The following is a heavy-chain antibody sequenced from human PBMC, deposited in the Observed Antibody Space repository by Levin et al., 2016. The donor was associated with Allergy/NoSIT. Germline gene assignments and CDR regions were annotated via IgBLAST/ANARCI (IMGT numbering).Heavy chain of an antibody. D-gene: IGHD6-19*01. J-gene: IGHJ4*02. CDR2: FYYRGAT. V-gene: IGHV4-39*01. CDR3: MRGGGIAVADT. Sequence: RQAPGKGLEWIGNFYYRGATYYNPSLNSRVTISVDTSKNQFSLQLRSVTAADTAVYYCMRGGGIAVADTWGQGALVTSPQ.